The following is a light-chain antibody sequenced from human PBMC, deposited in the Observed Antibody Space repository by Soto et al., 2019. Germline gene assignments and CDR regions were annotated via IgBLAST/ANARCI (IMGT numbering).Light chain of an antibody. CDR1: NSDVGGYKF. CDR2: EVT. V-gene: IGLV2-8*01. J-gene: IGLJ1*01. CDR3: VSYPGSKMGV. Sequence: QSALTQPPSASGSPGQSLTISCTGTNSDVGGYKFVSWYQQHPGKAPKLIIYEVTQRPSGVPDRFPASKSGNTASLTVSGLKAQAIPDHYCVSYPGSKMGVFGNGT.